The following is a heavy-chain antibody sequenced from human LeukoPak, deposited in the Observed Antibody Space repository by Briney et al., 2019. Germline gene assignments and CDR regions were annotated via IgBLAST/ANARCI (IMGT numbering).Heavy chain of an antibody. J-gene: IGHJ4*02. CDR2: ISVNGDTT. V-gene: IGHV3-23*01. CDR3: AKDDGYRYDNGGWFDY. D-gene: IGHD5-18*01. CDR1: GFTFSSYG. Sequence: GSLRLSCAASGFTFSSYGMHWVRQAPGKGLEWVSAISVNGDTTYYADSVKGRFTISRDNSKNTVLLQMNSLRVDDTAVYYCAKDDGYRYDNGGWFDYWGQGTLVTVSS.